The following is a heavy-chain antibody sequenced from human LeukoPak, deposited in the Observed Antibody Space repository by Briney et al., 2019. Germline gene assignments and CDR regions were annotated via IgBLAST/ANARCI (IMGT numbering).Heavy chain of an antibody. D-gene: IGHD2-15*01. CDR2: INPNSGGT. CDR1: GYTFTGYY. Sequence: ASVKVSCKASGYTFTGYYMHWVRQAPGQGLEWMGWINPNSGGTNYAQKFQGRVTMTRDTSISTAYMELSSLRSEDTAVYYCARGRCLVAATDYYYYYYTDVWGKGTTVTVSS. CDR3: ARGRCLVAATDYYYYYYTDV. J-gene: IGHJ6*03. V-gene: IGHV1-2*02.